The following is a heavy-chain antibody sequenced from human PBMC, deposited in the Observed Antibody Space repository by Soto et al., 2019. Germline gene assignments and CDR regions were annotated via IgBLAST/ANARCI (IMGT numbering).Heavy chain of an antibody. V-gene: IGHV1-69*13. D-gene: IGHD3-10*01. CDR1: GGTFSSYA. J-gene: IGHJ5*02. Sequence: SVKVSCKASGGTFSSYAISWVRQAPGQGLEWMGGIIPIFGTANYAQKFQGRVTITADESTSTAYMELSSLRSEDTAVYYCARGEITMVRGVIPWFDPWGQGTLVTVSS. CDR2: IIPIFGTA. CDR3: ARGEITMVRGVIPWFDP.